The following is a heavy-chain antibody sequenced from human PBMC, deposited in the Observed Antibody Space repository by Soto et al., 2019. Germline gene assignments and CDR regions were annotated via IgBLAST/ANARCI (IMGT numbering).Heavy chain of an antibody. Sequence: PGGSLRLSCSASGFSFSGYAMHWVRQAPGKGLEYVSAINNNGGTTYYVDSVKGRFIISRDNSQNTLYLQMSSLRLEDTAVYYCVKDKSGVALPPAARRGLESWGQGTLVTVSS. D-gene: IGHD2-2*01. V-gene: IGHV3-64D*06. J-gene: IGHJ4*02. CDR2: INNNGGTT. CDR3: VKDKSGVALPPAARRGLES. CDR1: GFSFSGYA.